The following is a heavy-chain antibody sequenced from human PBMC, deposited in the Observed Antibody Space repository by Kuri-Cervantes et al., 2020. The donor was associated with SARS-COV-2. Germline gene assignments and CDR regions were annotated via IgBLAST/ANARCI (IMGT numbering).Heavy chain of an antibody. D-gene: IGHD4-23*01. J-gene: IGHJ3*02. V-gene: IGHV1-2*02. CDR2: IDPNSGGT. Sequence: ASVKVSCKASGYTFTSYGISWVRQAPGQGLEWMGWIDPNSGGTNYAQKFQGRVTMTRDTSISTAYMEPSRLRSDDTAVYYCASFGSVYGGNSGNAFDIWGQGTMVTVSS. CDR1: GYTFTSYG. CDR3: ASFGSVYGGNSGNAFDI.